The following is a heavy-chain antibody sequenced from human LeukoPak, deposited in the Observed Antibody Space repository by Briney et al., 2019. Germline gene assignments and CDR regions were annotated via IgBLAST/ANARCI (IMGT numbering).Heavy chain of an antibody. Sequence: PSETLSLTCAVYGGSFSGYYWSWIRQPPGKGLEWIGEINHSGSTNYNPSLKSRVTISVDTSKNQFSLKLSSVTAADTAVYYCARDHDYSNYLNWFDPWGQGTLITVSS. D-gene: IGHD4-11*01. V-gene: IGHV4-34*01. CDR1: GGSFSGYY. CDR2: INHSGST. CDR3: ARDHDYSNYLNWFDP. J-gene: IGHJ5*02.